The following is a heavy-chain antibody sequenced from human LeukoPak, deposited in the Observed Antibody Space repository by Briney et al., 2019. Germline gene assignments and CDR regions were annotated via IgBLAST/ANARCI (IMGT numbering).Heavy chain of an antibody. CDR3: ARDHCSGGSCYGFLYYYYGMDV. CDR2: IIPIFGTA. J-gene: IGHJ6*02. D-gene: IGHD2-15*01. CDR1: GGTFSSYA. V-gene: IGHV1-69*13. Sequence: ASVKVSCKASGGTFSSYAISWVRQAPGQGLEWMGGIIPIFGTANYAQKSQGRVTITADESTSTAYMELSSLRSEDTAVYYCARDHCSGGSCYGFLYYYYGMDVWGQGTTVTVSS.